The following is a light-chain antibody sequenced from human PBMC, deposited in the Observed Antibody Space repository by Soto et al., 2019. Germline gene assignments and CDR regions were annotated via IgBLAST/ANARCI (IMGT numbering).Light chain of an antibody. CDR1: QSINRF. J-gene: IGKJ1*01. CDR3: QQIYSTPGT. CDR2: GAS. Sequence: DIQMTQSPSSLSASVGDRVTITCRASQSINRFLNWYKQKPGKAPKLLIYGASSLQTGVQSRFSGSGYGIDFTLTICSLQAEDCATYYGQQIYSTPGTFGQGTKVEIK. V-gene: IGKV1-39*01.